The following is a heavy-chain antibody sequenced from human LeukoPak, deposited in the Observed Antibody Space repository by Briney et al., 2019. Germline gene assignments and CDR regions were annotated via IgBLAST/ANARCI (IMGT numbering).Heavy chain of an antibody. CDR2: IYPGDSDT. D-gene: IGHD1-26*01. CDR1: GYSFTSYW. J-gene: IGHJ3*02. CDR3: ARHQSSVGATGAFDI. V-gene: IGHV5-51*01. Sequence: GESLKISCKGSGYSFTSYWIGWVRQMPGRGLEWMGIIYPGDSDTRYSPSFQGQVTISADKSISTAYLQWSSLKASDTAMYYCARHQSSVGATGAFDIWGQGTMVTVSS.